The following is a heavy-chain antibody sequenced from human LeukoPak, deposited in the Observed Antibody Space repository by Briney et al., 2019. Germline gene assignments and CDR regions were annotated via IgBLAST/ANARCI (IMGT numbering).Heavy chain of an antibody. J-gene: IGHJ4*02. D-gene: IGHD4-17*01. V-gene: IGHV3-15*01. CDR3: SRNYGAGDY. CDR2: IKSRTDGGTT. Sequence: GGSLRLSCAASGFTFTNAWMNWVRQAPGKGLEWVGRIKSRTDGGTTDYAAPVKGRFTVSRDDSKNTLYLQMSSLKTEDTAVYYCSRNYGAGDYWGQGTLVTVSS. CDR1: GFTFTNAW.